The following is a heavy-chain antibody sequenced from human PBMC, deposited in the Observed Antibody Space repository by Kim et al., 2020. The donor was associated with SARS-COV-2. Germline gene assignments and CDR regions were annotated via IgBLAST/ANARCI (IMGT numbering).Heavy chain of an antibody. J-gene: IGHJ4*02. D-gene: IGHD4-17*01. Sequence: GGSLRLSCAASGFSFSTYGMHWVRQAPGKGLEWVAAITSDGSDTYYPASVKGRFTISRDNSENTLYLQMNSLRAEDTAVYYCAKAMTVVTTTFDYWGQGTRFTVPS. CDR1: GFSFSTYG. CDR3: AKAMTVVTTTFDY. V-gene: IGHV3-30*18. CDR2: ITSDGSDT.